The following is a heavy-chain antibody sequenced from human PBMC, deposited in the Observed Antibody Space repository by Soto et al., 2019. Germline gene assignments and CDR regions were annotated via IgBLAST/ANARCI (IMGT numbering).Heavy chain of an antibody. CDR1: GGSISNYY. CDR2: VYYSGDT. D-gene: IGHD7-27*01. Sequence: PSETLSLTCNVSGGSISNYYWSWIRQPPGKGLEWIGNVYYSGDTNYNPSLKSRLSISIGTSKGRFSLKLSSVPAAATAAYYCARSGDWGCFDLWGQGTLVTASS. V-gene: IGHV4-59*01. CDR3: ARSGDWGCFDL. J-gene: IGHJ4*02.